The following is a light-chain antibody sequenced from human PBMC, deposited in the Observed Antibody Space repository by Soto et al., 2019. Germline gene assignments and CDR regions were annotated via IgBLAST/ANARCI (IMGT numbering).Light chain of an antibody. CDR1: SSDVGNYNL. Sequence: QSALTQPASVSGSPGQSITISCTGTSSDVGNYNLVSWYQQHPGKAPKLMIYEDSKRPSGVSNRFSGSKSGSTASLTISGLQAGDEADYYCCSYAGSGTYVFGTGTKVTVL. V-gene: IGLV2-23*01. J-gene: IGLJ1*01. CDR3: CSYAGSGTYV. CDR2: EDS.